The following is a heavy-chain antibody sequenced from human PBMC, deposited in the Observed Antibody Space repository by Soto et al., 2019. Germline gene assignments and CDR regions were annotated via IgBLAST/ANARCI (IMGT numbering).Heavy chain of an antibody. D-gene: IGHD3-16*01. Sequence: LWVRQAPGKGLEWVAVISYDGSNKYYADSVKGRFTISRDNSKNTLYLQMNSLRAEDTAVYYCARGKATHPGEYYYGMDVWGQGTTVTVSS. CDR3: ARGKATHPGEYYYGMDV. J-gene: IGHJ6*02. CDR2: ISYDGSNK. V-gene: IGHV3-30-3*01.